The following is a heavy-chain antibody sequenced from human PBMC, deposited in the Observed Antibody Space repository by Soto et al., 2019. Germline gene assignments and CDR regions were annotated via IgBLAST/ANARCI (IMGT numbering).Heavy chain of an antibody. J-gene: IGHJ4*02. CDR1: GGTFSSYA. CDR3: AIHYYYDSSGYYSEYYFDY. D-gene: IGHD3-22*01. V-gene: IGHV1-69*01. CDR2: IIPIFGTA. Sequence: QVQLVQSGAEEKKPGSSVKVSCKASGGTFSSYAISWVRQAPGQGLEWMGGIIPIFGTANYAQKFQGRVTITADESTSTAYMELSSLRSEDTAVYYCAIHYYYDSSGYYSEYYFDYWGQGTLVTVSS.